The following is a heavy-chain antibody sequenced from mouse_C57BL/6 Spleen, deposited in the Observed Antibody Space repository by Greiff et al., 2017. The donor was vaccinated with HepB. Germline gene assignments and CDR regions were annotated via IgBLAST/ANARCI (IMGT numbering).Heavy chain of an antibody. V-gene: IGHV1-82*01. Sequence: QVQLNESGPELVKPGASVKISCKASGYAFSSSWMNWVKQRPGKGLEWIGRIYPGDGDTNYNGKFKGKATLTADKSSSTAYMQLSSLTSEDSAVYFCARESPYYYGSSYDAMDYWGQGTSVTVSS. CDR2: IYPGDGDT. CDR1: GYAFSSSW. J-gene: IGHJ4*01. D-gene: IGHD1-1*01. CDR3: ARESPYYYGSSYDAMDY.